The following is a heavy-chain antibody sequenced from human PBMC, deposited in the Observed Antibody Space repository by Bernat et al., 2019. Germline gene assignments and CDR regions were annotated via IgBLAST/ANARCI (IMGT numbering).Heavy chain of an antibody. Sequence: LVESGGGVVQPGRSLRLSCAASGFTFSSYGMHWVRQAPGKGLEWVTVISYDGSNKYYADSVKGRFTISRDNSKNTLYLQMNSLRAEDTAVYYCAKEGYSYGYYYFDYWGQGTLVTVSS. D-gene: IGHD5-18*01. J-gene: IGHJ4*02. CDR3: AKEGYSYGYYYFDY. CDR1: GFTFSSYG. V-gene: IGHV3-30*18. CDR2: ISYDGSNK.